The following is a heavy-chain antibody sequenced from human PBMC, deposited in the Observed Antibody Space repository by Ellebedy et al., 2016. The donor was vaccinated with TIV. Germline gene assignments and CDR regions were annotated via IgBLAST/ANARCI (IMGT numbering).Heavy chain of an antibody. J-gene: IGHJ4*02. Sequence: GESLKISCAASGFTFSDHYMDWVRQAPGKGLEWVGRIREKTNSYTTEYAASVKGRFTISRDNSKNTLYLQMNSLRAEDTAVYYCARGGSIAAAGLAYWGQGTLVTVSS. V-gene: IGHV3-72*01. CDR3: ARGGSIAAAGLAY. CDR1: GFTFSDHY. D-gene: IGHD6-13*01. CDR2: IREKTNSYTT.